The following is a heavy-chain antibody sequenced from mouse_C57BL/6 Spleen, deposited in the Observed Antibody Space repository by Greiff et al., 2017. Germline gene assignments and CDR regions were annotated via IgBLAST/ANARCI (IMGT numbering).Heavy chain of an antibody. J-gene: IGHJ2*01. CDR1: GYTFTSYG. CDR3: ARWGTTVVAFDY. CDR2: IYPRSGNT. V-gene: IGHV1-81*01. D-gene: IGHD1-1*01. Sequence: VQLQQSGAELARPGASVKLSCKASGYTFTSYGISWVKQRTGQGLEWIGEIYPRSGNTYHNEKFKGKATLTADKSSSTAYMELRSLTSEDSAVYFCARWGTTVVAFDYWGQGTTLTVSS.